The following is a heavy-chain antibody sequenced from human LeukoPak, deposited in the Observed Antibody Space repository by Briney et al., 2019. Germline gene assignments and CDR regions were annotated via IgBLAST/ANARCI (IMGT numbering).Heavy chain of an antibody. CDR1: GGSVSSSSYY. CDR3: ARAVTYDFDFDY. CDR2: VYYSGST. D-gene: IGHD1-1*01. Sequence: PSETLSLTCTVSGGSVSSSSYYWGWIRQPPGKGLEWIGSVYYSGSTYYNPSLKSRVTVSVDTSKNQFSLKLSSVTAADTAIYFCARAVTYDFDFDYWGQGTLVTVSS. V-gene: IGHV4-39*01. J-gene: IGHJ4*02.